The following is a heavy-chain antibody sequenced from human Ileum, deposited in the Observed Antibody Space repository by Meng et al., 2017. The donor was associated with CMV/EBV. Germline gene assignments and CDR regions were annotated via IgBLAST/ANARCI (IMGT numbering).Heavy chain of an antibody. J-gene: IGHJ4*02. V-gene: IGHV4-61*01. Sequence: SETLSLTCTVSGGSVSSGSYYWSWIRQPPGKGLEWIGYIYYSGSTNYNPSLKSRVTISVDTSKNQFSLKLSSVTAADTAVYYCASFSSWYFNSGNYFDYWGQGTLVTVSS. CDR1: GGSVSSGSYY. CDR3: ASFSSWYFNSGNYFDY. D-gene: IGHD6-13*01. CDR2: IYYSGST.